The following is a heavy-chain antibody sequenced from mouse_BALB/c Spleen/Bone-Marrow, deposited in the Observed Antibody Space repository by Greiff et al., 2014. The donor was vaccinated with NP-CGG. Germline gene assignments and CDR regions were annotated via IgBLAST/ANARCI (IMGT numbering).Heavy chain of an antibody. Sequence: EVQLVESGGDLVKPGGSLKLSCAASGFTFSSYGMSWVRQTPDKRLEWVATISSGGSYTYYPDSVKGRFTISRDNAKNTLYLQMSSLKSEDTAMYYCAFTTKVNFFAYWGQGTTLTVSS. D-gene: IGHD1-1*01. CDR3: AFTTKVNFFAY. J-gene: IGHJ2*01. CDR2: ISSGGSYT. V-gene: IGHV5-6*01. CDR1: GFTFSSYG.